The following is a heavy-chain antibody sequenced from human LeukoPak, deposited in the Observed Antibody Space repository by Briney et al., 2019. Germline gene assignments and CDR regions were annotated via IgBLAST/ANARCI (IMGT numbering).Heavy chain of an antibody. Sequence: PGRSLRLSCAASGFTFDDYAMHWVRQDPGKGLEWVSGISWNSGSIGYADSVKGRFTISRDKAKNSLYLQMNSLRAEDTALYYCAKELRSGWFYWGQGTLVTVSS. D-gene: IGHD6-19*01. J-gene: IGHJ4*02. CDR1: GFTFDDYA. V-gene: IGHV3-9*01. CDR2: ISWNSGSI. CDR3: AKELRSGWFY.